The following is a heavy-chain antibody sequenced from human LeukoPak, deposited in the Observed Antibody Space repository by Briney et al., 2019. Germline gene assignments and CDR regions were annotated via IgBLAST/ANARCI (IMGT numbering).Heavy chain of an antibody. CDR2: IYYSGNP. J-gene: IGHJ4*02. CDR1: GGSISSSSYY. V-gene: IGHV4-39*01. D-gene: IGHD3-22*01. Sequence: SETLSLTCTVSGGSISSSSYYWGWIRQPPGKGLEWIVSIYYSGNPYYNPSLKSLLTISVDTSKNQFSLKLSSVTAADTAVYYCATHPPDYYDSSGYERAYYFDYWGQGTLVTVSS. CDR3: ATHPPDYYDSSGYERAYYFDY.